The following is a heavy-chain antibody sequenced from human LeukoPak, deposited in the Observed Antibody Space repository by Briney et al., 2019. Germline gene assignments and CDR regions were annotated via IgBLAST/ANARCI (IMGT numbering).Heavy chain of an antibody. D-gene: IGHD3-22*01. Sequence: SETLSLTCAVHGGSFSGYYWSWIRQPPGKGLEWIGEINHSGSTNYNPSLKSRVTISVDTSKNQFSLKLSSVTAADTAVYCCAHIKGPTDYYDSSGYYPKPYYYYYYGMDVWGQGTTVTVSS. V-gene: IGHV4-34*01. CDR1: GGSFSGYY. J-gene: IGHJ6*02. CDR3: AHIKGPTDYYDSSGYYPKPYYYYYYGMDV. CDR2: INHSGST.